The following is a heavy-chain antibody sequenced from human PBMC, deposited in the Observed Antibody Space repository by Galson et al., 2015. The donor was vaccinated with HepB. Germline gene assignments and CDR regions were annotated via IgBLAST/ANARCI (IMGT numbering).Heavy chain of an antibody. V-gene: IGHV3-21*01. D-gene: IGHD4-17*01. CDR1: GFTFSRYH. J-gene: IGHJ4*02. Sequence: SLRLSCAASGFTFSRYHKNWVPQAPGKGLEWVSSITTSSSYISYAGSVRGRFTISRDDAKNSLYLQMNSLIAEDTALYYCARGPPTVTGFDSWGQGTLVTVSS. CDR3: ARGPPTVTGFDS. CDR2: ITTSSSYI.